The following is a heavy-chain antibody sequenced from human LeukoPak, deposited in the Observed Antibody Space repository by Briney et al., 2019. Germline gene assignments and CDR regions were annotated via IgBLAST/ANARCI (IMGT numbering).Heavy chain of an antibody. V-gene: IGHV3-30*02. J-gene: IGHJ6*03. Sequence: GGSLRLSCAASGFTFSSYEMNWVRQAPGKGLEWVAFIRYDGSNKYYADSVKGRFTISRDNSKNTLYLQMNSLRAEDTAVYYCAKDGREDIVVVPAARDYYYYYYMDVWGKGTTVTVSS. CDR3: AKDGREDIVVVPAARDYYYYYYMDV. CDR1: GFTFSSYE. CDR2: IRYDGSNK. D-gene: IGHD2-2*01.